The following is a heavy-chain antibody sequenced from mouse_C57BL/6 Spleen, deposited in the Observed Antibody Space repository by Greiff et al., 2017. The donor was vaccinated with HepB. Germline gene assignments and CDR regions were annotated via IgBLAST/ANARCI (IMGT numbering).Heavy chain of an antibody. CDR2: INPNNGGT. Sequence: EVQLQQSGPELVKPGASVKIPCKASGYTFTDYNMDWVKQSHGKSLEWIGDINPNNGGTIYNQKFKGKATLTVDKSSSTAYMELRSLTSEDTAVYYCARGSFDGGCWYFDYWGQGTTLTVSS. V-gene: IGHV1-18*01. CDR3: ARGSFDGGCWYFDY. J-gene: IGHJ2*01. CDR1: GYTFTDYN.